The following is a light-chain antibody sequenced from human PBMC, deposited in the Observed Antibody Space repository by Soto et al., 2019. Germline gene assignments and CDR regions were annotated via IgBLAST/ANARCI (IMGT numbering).Light chain of an antibody. CDR2: GAS. CDR1: ERLSSVY. J-gene: IGKJ1*01. Sequence: EIVLTQSPGTLSLSPWERATLSCRSSERLSSVYLAWYQQRPGQPPRLLIYGASNRATGIPDRFSGSGSGTDFTLTISRLEPEDFAVYYCQQYGSSSWTFGQGTKVDIK. V-gene: IGKV3-20*01. CDR3: QQYGSSSWT.